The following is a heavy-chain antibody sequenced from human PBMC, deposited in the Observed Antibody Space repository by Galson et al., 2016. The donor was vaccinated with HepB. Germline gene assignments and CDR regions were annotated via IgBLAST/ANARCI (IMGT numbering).Heavy chain of an antibody. CDR2: LTSEGLT. D-gene: IGHD1-26*01. CDR3: AISPQVRGGSLRAG. J-gene: IGHJ4*02. CDR1: GFPFNSFW. V-gene: IGHV3-74*01. Sequence: SLRLSCAASGFPFNSFWMDWVRQAPGKGLVWVSRLTSEGLTTYADFVEGRFSISRDNARNTLLLQMDSLRSEDTALYYCAISPQVRGGSLRAGWGQGTLVTVSS.